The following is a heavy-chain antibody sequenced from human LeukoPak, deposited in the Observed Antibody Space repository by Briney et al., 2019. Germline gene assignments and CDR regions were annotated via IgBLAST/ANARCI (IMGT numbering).Heavy chain of an antibody. D-gene: IGHD4-23*01. CDR3: ARDYGGKFDY. CDR1: GGSISSYY. CDR2: IYHSGST. Sequence: KTSETLSLTCTVSGGSISSYYWSWIRQPPGKGLEWIGYIYHSGSTNYNPSLKSRVTISVDTSKNQFSLKLSSVTAADTAVYYCARDYGGKFDYWGQGALVTVSS. V-gene: IGHV4-59*01. J-gene: IGHJ4*02.